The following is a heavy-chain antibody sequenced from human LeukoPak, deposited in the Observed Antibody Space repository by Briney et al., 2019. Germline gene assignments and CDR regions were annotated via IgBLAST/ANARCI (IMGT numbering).Heavy chain of an antibody. Sequence: GGSLRLSCAASGFTFSSYAMSWVRQAPGKGLEWVSAISGSGGSTYYADSVKGRFTISRDNSKNTLYLQMNSLRAEDTAVYYCAKHPATRPSIAAQGWPQWWFGPWGQGTLVTVSS. CDR2: ISGSGGST. CDR3: AKHPATRPSIAAQGWPQWWFGP. D-gene: IGHD6-6*01. CDR1: GFTFSSYA. V-gene: IGHV3-23*01. J-gene: IGHJ5*02.